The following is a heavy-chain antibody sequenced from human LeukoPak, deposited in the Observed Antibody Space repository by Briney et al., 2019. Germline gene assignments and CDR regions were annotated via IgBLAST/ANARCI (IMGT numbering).Heavy chain of an antibody. V-gene: IGHV1-18*04. Sequence: ASVKVSCKASGYTFTSYGISWVRQAPGQGLEWMGWISAYNGNTNYAQKLQGRVTMTTDTSTSTAYMELRSLRSDGTAVYYCARGQREQQLATLVDYWGQGTLVTVSS. CDR1: GYTFTSYG. J-gene: IGHJ4*02. D-gene: IGHD6-13*01. CDR3: ARGQREQQLATLVDY. CDR2: ISAYNGNT.